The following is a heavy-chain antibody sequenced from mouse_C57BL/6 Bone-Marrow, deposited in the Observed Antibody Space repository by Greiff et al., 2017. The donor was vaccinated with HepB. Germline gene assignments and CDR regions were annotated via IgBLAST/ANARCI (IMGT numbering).Heavy chain of an antibody. J-gene: IGHJ2*01. D-gene: IGHD2-14*01. V-gene: IGHV5-17*01. CDR2: ISSGSSTI. CDR3: ARRAGNYFDY. CDR1: GFTFSDYG. Sequence: VQLKESGGGLVKPGGSLKLSCAASGFTFSDYGMHWVRQAPEKGLEWVAYISSGSSTIYYAATVKGRFTISRDNAKNTLFLQMTSLRSEDTAMYYCARRAGNYFDYWGQGTTLTVSS.